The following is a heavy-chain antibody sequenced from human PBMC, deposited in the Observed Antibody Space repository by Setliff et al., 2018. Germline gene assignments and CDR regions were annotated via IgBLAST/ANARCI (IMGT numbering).Heavy chain of an antibody. Sequence: TLSLTCAVSGGSIRSSPWWSWVRQPPGKGLEWLGDIHHSGKTYYNPSLQSRLTMSIDKSKNHFSVNLRSGTAADTAVYYCAGLNFDYWGQGMLVTVSS. CDR2: IHHSGKT. V-gene: IGHV4-4*02. CDR1: GGSIRSSPW. CDR3: AGLNFDY. J-gene: IGHJ4*02.